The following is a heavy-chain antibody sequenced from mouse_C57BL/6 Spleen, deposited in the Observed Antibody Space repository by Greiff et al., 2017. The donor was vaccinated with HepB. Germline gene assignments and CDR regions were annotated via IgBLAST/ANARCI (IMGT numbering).Heavy chain of an antibody. V-gene: IGHV1-26*01. J-gene: IGHJ2*01. CDR1: GYTFTDYY. CDR3: ARSPRGYVDY. CDR2: INPNNGGT. D-gene: IGHD3-2*02. Sequence: VQLQQSGPELVKPGASVKISCKASGYTFTDYYMNWVKQSHGKSLEWIGDINPNNGGTSYNQKFKGKATLTVDKSSSTAYMELRSLTSEDSAVYYCARSPRGYVDYWGQGTTLTVSS.